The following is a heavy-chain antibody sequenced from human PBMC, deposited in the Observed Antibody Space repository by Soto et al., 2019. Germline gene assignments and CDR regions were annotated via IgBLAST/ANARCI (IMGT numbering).Heavy chain of an antibody. J-gene: IGHJ6*02. CDR1: GFTFSSYS. CDR3: ARDFSLDINWTNYYYYGMDV. D-gene: IGHD1-20*01. Sequence: GGSLRLSCAASGFTFSSYSMNWVRQAPGKGLEWVSSISSSSSYIYYADSVKGRFTISRDNAKNSLYLQMNSLRAEDTAVYYCARDFSLDINWTNYYYYGMDVWGQGTTVTVSS. CDR2: ISSSSSYI. V-gene: IGHV3-21*01.